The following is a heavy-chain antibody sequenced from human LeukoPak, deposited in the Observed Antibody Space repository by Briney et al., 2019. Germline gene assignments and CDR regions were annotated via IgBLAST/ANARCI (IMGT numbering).Heavy chain of an antibody. CDR2: IGESGSGT. D-gene: IGHD5-18*01. Sequence: GGSLRLSCAVSGLTFSRYAMSWVRQAPGKGLEWVSAIGESGSGTYYADSVKGRFTISRDNSKDTLSLQMNSLRAEDTAVYYCAKDIAQGYTFGSIEQDYWGQGTLVTVSS. CDR1: GLTFSRYA. J-gene: IGHJ4*02. V-gene: IGHV3-23*01. CDR3: AKDIAQGYTFGSIEQDY.